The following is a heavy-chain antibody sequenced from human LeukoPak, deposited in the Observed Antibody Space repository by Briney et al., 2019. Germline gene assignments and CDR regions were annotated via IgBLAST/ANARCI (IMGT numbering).Heavy chain of an antibody. J-gene: IGHJ4*02. CDR3: AREYSRYSGTYYDY. CDR1: GYTFTGHF. Sequence: ASVKVSCETSGYTFTGHFIHWVRQAPGQGLEWMGWSNPNSGDTNYAQKFQGRVTMTRDTSISTAYMELSRVTSDDTAVYYCAREYSRYSGTYYDYWGQGTLVTVSS. CDR2: SNPNSGDT. V-gene: IGHV1-2*02. D-gene: IGHD5-12*01.